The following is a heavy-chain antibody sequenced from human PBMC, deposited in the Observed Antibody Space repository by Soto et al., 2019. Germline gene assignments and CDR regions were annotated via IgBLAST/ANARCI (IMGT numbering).Heavy chain of an antibody. CDR2: VRDKANGYTT. CDR3: VRNLASGGTYYIDY. D-gene: IGHD1-26*01. V-gene: IGHV3-72*01. J-gene: IGHJ4*02. CDR1: GFIFSDHY. Sequence: EVQLVESGGGLVEPGGSLRLSCAASGFIFSDHYMDWVRQAPGKGLEWIGRVRDKANGYTTEYAASVRGRFTVSRDDSKTSLDLKMNSLQIEDTAMYYCVRNLASGGTYYIDYWGQGTLVTVSS.